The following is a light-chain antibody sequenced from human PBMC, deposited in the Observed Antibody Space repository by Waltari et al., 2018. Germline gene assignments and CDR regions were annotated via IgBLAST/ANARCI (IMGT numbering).Light chain of an antibody. J-gene: IGLJ2*01. CDR3: SSYAGNNVV. CDR1: SSDVGGYND. V-gene: IGLV2-8*01. Sequence: QSALTQTPSASGSRGQSVTLPYTGTSSDVGGYNDVSSYQPHPGQAPKFLIYEVSTRPSGVPDRFSGSKSGNAASLTVSGLQAEDEAAYYCSSYAGNNVVFDGGTKLTVL. CDR2: EVS.